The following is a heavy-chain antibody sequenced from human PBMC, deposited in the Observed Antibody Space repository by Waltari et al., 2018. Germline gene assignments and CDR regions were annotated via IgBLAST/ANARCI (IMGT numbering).Heavy chain of an antibody. CDR2: ISSNGGST. V-gene: IGHV3-64*01. CDR1: GFTFSSYA. D-gene: IGHD4-17*01. J-gene: IGHJ3*02. Sequence: EVQLVESGGGLVQPGGSQRLSCAASGFTFSSYAMHWVRQAPGKGLKYVSAISSNGGSTYYANSVKGRFTISRDNSKNTLYLQMGSLRAEDMAVYYCARTRDYGPTRGAFDIWGQGTMVTVSS. CDR3: ARTRDYGPTRGAFDI.